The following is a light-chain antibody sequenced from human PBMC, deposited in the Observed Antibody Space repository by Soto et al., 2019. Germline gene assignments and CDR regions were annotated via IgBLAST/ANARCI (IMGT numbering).Light chain of an antibody. CDR1: SSNIGSNY. CDR2: DNN. V-gene: IGLV1-47*02. CDR3: AVWDDSLSGWV. J-gene: IGLJ3*02. Sequence: QSALTQPPSASGTPGQRVTISCSGSSSNIGSNYVYWYQQLPGTAPKLLIYDNNQRPSGVPDRFSGSKSGTSASLAISGLRSEDEADYYCAVWDDSLSGWVFGGGTKLTVL.